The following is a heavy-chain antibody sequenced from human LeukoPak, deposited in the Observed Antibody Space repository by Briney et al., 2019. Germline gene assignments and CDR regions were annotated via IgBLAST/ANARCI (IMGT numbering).Heavy chain of an antibody. D-gene: IGHD3-10*01. Sequence: PSETLSLTCTVSGASISSYYWSWIRQPPGKGLESIGYVSYSGSTNYNPSLKSRVTISVDSSKNQFSLKLSSVTAADTAVYYCARGSGQWGFDSWGQGTLVTVSS. CDR3: ARGSGQWGFDS. CDR1: GASISSYY. CDR2: VSYSGST. J-gene: IGHJ4*02. V-gene: IGHV4-59*01.